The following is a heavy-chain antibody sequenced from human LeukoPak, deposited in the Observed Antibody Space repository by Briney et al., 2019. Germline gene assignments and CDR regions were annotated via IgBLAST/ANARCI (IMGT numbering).Heavy chain of an antibody. Sequence: GGSLRLSCAASGFTVNTYAMSWVRQAPGKGLEWVSAISGSGGSTYYADSVEGRFTISRDNSKNTLYLQMNSLRAEDTAVYYCAKVLHHQGSGWYLFGDYWGQGTLVTVSS. D-gene: IGHD6-19*01. CDR2: ISGSGGST. CDR3: AKVLHHQGSGWYLFGDY. J-gene: IGHJ4*02. V-gene: IGHV3-23*01. CDR1: GFTVNTYA.